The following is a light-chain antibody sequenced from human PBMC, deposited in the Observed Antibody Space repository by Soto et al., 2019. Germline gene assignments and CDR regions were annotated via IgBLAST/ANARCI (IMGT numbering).Light chain of an antibody. CDR1: SGDVGGYNY. J-gene: IGLJ3*02. CDR3: SSYAGSNNLL. V-gene: IGLV2-8*01. Sequence: QSALTQPPSASGSPGQSVTISCTGTSGDVGGYNYVSWYQQHPGKAPKLMIYEVTQRPSGVPGRFSGSKSGNTASLTVSGLQAEDEADYYCSSYAGSNNLLFGGGTKLTVL. CDR2: EVT.